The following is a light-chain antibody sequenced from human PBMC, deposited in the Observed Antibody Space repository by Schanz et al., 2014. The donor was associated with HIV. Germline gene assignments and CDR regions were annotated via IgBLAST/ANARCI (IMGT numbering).Light chain of an antibody. V-gene: IGKV3-20*01. J-gene: IGKJ3*01. CDR3: QRYGDSPPT. Sequence: EIVLTQSPGTLSLSPGERATLSCRASQSVSSSYLAWYQQKPGQAPRLLIYGASSRATGIPDRFSGSGSGTVFTLTISRLEPEDFAVYYCQRYGDSPPTFGPGTKVDIK. CDR1: QSVSSSY. CDR2: GAS.